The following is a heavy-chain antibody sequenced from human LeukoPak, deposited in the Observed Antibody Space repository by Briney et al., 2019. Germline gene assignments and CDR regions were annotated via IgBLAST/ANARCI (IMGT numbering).Heavy chain of an antibody. CDR2: ISSSSNYI. CDR1: GFTFNNYS. J-gene: IGHJ6*04. CDR3: AELGITMIGGV. D-gene: IGHD3-10*02. Sequence: GGSLRLSCAASGFTFNNYSMNWVRQAPGKGLEWVSSISSSSNYIYYADSVKGRFTISRDNAKNSLYLQMNSLRAEDTAVYYCAELGITMIGGVWGKGTTVTISS. V-gene: IGHV3-21*01.